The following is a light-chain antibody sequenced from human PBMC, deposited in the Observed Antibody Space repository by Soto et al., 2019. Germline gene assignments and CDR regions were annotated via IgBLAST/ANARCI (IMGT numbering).Light chain of an antibody. CDR1: SNDIGGYNY. Sequence: SVLTQPPSAFGSPGQSVTISCTGTSNDIGGYNYVSWYQHHPGKVPKLMIYEVTRRPSGVPDRFSGSRSGNTASLTISGLQPEDEADYYCSSYAGRDTGRFGTGTKVTVL. V-gene: IGLV2-8*01. J-gene: IGLJ1*01. CDR3: SSYAGRDTGR. CDR2: EVT.